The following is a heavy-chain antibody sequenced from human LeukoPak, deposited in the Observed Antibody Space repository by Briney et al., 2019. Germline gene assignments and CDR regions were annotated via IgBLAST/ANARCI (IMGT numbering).Heavy chain of an antibody. V-gene: IGHV1-3*01. CDR3: ARGVLREQQLGLDY. D-gene: IGHD6-13*01. CDR1: GYTFTSYA. J-gene: IGHJ4*02. CDR2: INAGSSNT. Sequence: EASVKVSFKASGYTFTSYAVHWVRQAPGQRLEWMGWINAGSSNTKYSQKFQGRVTITRDTSASTAYMELSSLRSEDTAVYYCARGVLREQQLGLDYWGQGTLVTVSS.